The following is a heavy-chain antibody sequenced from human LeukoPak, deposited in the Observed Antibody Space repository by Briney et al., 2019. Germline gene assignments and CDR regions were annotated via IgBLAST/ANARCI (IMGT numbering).Heavy chain of an antibody. CDR2: INHSGST. Sequence: PSETLSLTCAVYGGSFSGYYWSWIRQPPGKGLEWIGEINHSGSTNYNPSLKSRVTISVDTSKNQFSLKLYSVTAADAAVYYCAKLSSAMGASSHWGQGTLVTVSS. D-gene: IGHD5-18*01. CDR1: GGSFSGYY. V-gene: IGHV4-34*01. J-gene: IGHJ4*02. CDR3: AKLSSAMGASSH.